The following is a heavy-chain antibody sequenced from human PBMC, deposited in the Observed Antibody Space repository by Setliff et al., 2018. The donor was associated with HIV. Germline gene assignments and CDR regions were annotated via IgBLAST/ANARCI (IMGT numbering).Heavy chain of an antibody. CDR3: SRIAYSNFRSGYSFDY. Sequence: SGPTLVNPTETLTLTCAVSGFSLSDTRMGVTWIRQSPGKALEWLAHIFSNDEKSYSTSLKNRVTISKDASKSQVVLTMTKVAPVDTGTYFCSRIAYSNFRSGYSFDYWGLGTLVTVSS. D-gene: IGHD3-3*01. J-gene: IGHJ4*02. CDR2: IFSNDEK. V-gene: IGHV2-26*01. CDR1: GFSLSDTRMG.